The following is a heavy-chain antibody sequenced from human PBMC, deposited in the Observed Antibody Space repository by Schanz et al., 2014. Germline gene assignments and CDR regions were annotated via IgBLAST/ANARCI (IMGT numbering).Heavy chain of an antibody. D-gene: IGHD3-10*01. V-gene: IGHV1-8*01. CDR1: GYTFTSYD. CDR3: ARAKRFGDMDV. J-gene: IGHJ6*02. Sequence: VQLVQSGAEVKRPGASVRVSCKASGYTFTSYDFNWVRQAPGQGLEWMGWMNPDSGNTGYAQKLQGRVTLTTDTSTSTAYMELRNLRSDDTAVYYCARAKRFGDMDVWGQGTTVTVSS. CDR2: MNPDSGNT.